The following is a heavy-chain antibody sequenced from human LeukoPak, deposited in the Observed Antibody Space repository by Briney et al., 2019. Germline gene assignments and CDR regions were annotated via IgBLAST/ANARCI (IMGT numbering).Heavy chain of an antibody. J-gene: IGHJ3*02. V-gene: IGHV1-8*01. Sequence: ASVKVSCKASGYTFTSHDINWVRQAAGQGLEWMGWMNPSSGTRGYAQKFQGRVTMTRDTPINTAYMELSSLRSEDTAVYYCARSRGNYYDSSGYYPDSLDIWGQGTMVTVSS. D-gene: IGHD3-22*01. CDR2: MNPSSGTR. CDR1: GYTFTSHD. CDR3: ARSRGNYYDSSGYYPDSLDI.